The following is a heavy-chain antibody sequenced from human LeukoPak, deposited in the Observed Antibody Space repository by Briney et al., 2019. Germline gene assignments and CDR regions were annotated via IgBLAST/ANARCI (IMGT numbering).Heavy chain of an antibody. D-gene: IGHD3-10*01. CDR3: ARVVSGSGSYYFGY. Sequence: ASVKVSCKASGYTFTGYYVHWVRQAPGQGLEWMGWINPNSGGTNYAQKFQGRVTMTRDTSISTAYMELSRLRSDDTAVYYCARVVSGSGSYYFGYWGQGTLVTVSS. CDR1: GYTFTGYY. J-gene: IGHJ4*02. CDR2: INPNSGGT. V-gene: IGHV1-2*02.